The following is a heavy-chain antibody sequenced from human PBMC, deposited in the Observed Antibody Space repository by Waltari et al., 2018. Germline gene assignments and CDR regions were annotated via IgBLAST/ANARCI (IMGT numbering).Heavy chain of an antibody. V-gene: IGHV3-21*01. J-gene: IGHJ4*02. D-gene: IGHD6-6*01. Sequence: EVQLVESGGGLVKPGGSLRLSCAASGFTFSSYSMNWVRQAPGKGLEWVSAISSSISYIYYADSVKGRFTIPRDNAKNSLYLQMNSLRAEDTAVYYCARDFGIAARPRCFDYWGQGTLVTVSS. CDR3: ARDFGIAARPRCFDY. CDR2: ISSSISYI. CDR1: GFTFSSYS.